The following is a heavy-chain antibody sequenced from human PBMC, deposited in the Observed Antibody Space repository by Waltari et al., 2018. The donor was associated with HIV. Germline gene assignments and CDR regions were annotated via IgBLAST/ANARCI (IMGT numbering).Heavy chain of an antibody. J-gene: IGHJ4*02. V-gene: IGHV6-1*01. CDR2: TYYMSKWYN. CDR3: ARGSNKLLDY. Sequence: QVQLPQSGPGLVQPSQTLSLTCSLSGASVSSNRASWNCITQSPSRGLEWLGRTYYMSKWYNDYALFVKGRVTITPDTSGNQFSLQLNSVTPEDTAVYYGARGSNKLLDYWGQGTLVTVSS. D-gene: IGHD1-26*01. CDR1: GASVSSNRAS.